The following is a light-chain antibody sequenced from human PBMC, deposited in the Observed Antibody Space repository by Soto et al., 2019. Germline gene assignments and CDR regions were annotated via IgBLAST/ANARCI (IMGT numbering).Light chain of an antibody. CDR1: QGISSY. J-gene: IGKJ4*01. CDR2: AAS. Sequence: DIQLTQSPSFLSASVGDRVTITCRASQGISSYLAWYQQKPGKAPKLLIYAASTLQSGVPSRFSGSGSGTEFTLTISSLQPEDFATYYCQQLNRHFTFGGGTKVEIK. V-gene: IGKV1-9*01. CDR3: QQLNRHFT.